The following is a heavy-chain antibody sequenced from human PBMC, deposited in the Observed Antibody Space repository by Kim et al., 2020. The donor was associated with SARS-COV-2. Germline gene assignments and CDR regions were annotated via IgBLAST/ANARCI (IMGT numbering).Heavy chain of an antibody. D-gene: IGHD3-10*01. V-gene: IGHV5-51*01. Sequence: GEYLKISCKGSGYSFSTHWITWVRQMPGKGLEWMGIIFPGDSDTTYSPAFQGQVTISVDLSISTAYLQWSSLKASDTAMYYCARHSGSGSYRQGLDVWGQGTTVTVSS. CDR1: GYSFSTHW. J-gene: IGHJ6*02. CDR2: IFPGDSDT. CDR3: ARHSGSGSYRQGLDV.